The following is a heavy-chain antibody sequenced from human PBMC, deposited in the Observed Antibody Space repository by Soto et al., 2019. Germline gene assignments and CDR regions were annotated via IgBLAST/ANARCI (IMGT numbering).Heavy chain of an antibody. V-gene: IGHV1-58*01. Sequence: AVKVSCKASGFTFTGSAVRWVRQARGQRLEGIGWIVVGSGNTNYAQKFQERVTITRDMSTSTAYMDLSSQRSEDTAMYYWAESYSDSSAFDIWGQGTLVTVSS. CDR2: IVVGSGNT. J-gene: IGHJ3*02. D-gene: IGHD3-22*01. CDR3: AESYSDSSAFDI. CDR1: GFTFTGSA.